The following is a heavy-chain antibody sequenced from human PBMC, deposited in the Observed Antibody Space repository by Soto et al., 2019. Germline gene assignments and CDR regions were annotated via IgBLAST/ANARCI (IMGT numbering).Heavy chain of an antibody. V-gene: IGHV4-59*01. Sequence: SETLSLTCTVSGGSISSYYWSWIRQPPGKGLEWIGYIYYSGSTNYNPSLKSRVTISVDTSKNQFSLKLSSVTAADTAVYYCARLWDAEYFKHWGQGTLVTVSS. D-gene: IGHD1-26*01. J-gene: IGHJ1*01. CDR2: IYYSGST. CDR3: ARLWDAEYFKH. CDR1: GGSISSYY.